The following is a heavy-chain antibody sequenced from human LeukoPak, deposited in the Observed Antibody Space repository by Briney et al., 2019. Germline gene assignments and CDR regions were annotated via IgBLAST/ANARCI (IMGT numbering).Heavy chain of an antibody. V-gene: IGHV3-33*01. J-gene: IGHJ4*02. CDR3: ARDHPTDAAAVDY. CDR2: IWYDGSNK. CDR1: GFTFSSYG. Sequence: GGSLRLSCAASGFTFSSYGMHWVRQAPGKGLEWVAVIWYDGSNKYYADSVKGRFTISRDNSKNTLYLQMNSLRAEDTAAYYCARDHPTDAAAVDYWGQGTLVTVSS. D-gene: IGHD6-13*01.